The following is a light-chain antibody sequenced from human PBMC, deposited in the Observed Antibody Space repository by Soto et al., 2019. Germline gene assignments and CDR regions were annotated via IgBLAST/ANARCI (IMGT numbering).Light chain of an antibody. Sequence: EIVLTQSPGTLSLSPGERAALSCRASQTVRNNYLAWYQQKPGQAPRLVIYGASNRATGIPDRFSASGSGTDFTLTISSLQSEDFAVYYCQQYNNWPVTFGQGTKVDIK. CDR2: GAS. V-gene: IGKV3-20*01. CDR3: QQYNNWPVT. J-gene: IGKJ2*01. CDR1: QTVRNNY.